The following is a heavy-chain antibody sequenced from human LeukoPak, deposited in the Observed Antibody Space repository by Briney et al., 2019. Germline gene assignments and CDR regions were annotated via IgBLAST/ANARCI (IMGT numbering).Heavy chain of an antibody. CDR1: GGSISSYY. Sequence: SSETLSLTCTVSGGSISSYYWSWIRQPPGKGLEWIGYIFYSWSTSYNPSRKSRVTISIDTSKNQFSLKLSSVTAADTAVYYCARGVPGSGSYMFWGQGTLVTVSS. D-gene: IGHD3-10*01. J-gene: IGHJ4*02. CDR3: ARGVPGSGSYMF. V-gene: IGHV4-59*01. CDR2: IFYSWST.